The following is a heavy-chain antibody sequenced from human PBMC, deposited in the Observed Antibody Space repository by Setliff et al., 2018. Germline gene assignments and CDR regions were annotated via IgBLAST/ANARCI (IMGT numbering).Heavy chain of an antibody. V-gene: IGHV4-59*08. Sequence: SETLSLTCTVSGGPISSYFWSWIRQPPGKGLEWIGYMYYSGDTNYNPSLKSRVTISVDTSKNQFSLELRSVTAADTAVYYCARLPPLHTPMALTFDYWGQGILVTVSS. CDR3: ARLPPLHTPMALTFDY. CDR1: GGPISSYF. CDR2: MYYSGDT. D-gene: IGHD5-18*01. J-gene: IGHJ4*02.